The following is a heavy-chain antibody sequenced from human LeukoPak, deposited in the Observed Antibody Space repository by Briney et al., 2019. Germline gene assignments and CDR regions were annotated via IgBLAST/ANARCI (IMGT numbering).Heavy chain of an antibody. D-gene: IGHD6-19*01. CDR3: SSQPAVLDLDC. V-gene: IGHV3-7*01. CDR2: IKPDGSGK. CDR1: GFGFGSYC. J-gene: IGHJ4*02. Sequence: GGSLRLSCAASGFGFGSYCMTWVRQAPGKGLEWVANIKPDGSGKNYVDSVKGRFTISRDNAKNSLYLQMRGLRVEDTAVYYCSSQPAVLDLDCWGQGTLVTVSS.